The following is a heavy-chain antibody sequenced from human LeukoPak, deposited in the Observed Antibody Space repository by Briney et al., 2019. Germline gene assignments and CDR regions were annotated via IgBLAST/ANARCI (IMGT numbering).Heavy chain of an antibody. V-gene: IGHV4-59*01. CDR2: IYYSGST. J-gene: IGHJ4*02. D-gene: IGHD3-10*01. CDR3: AREYGSGPYTFGY. CDR1: GGSISSYY. Sequence: TSETLSLTCTVSGGSISSYYWSWIRQPPGKGLEWIGYIYYSGSTNYNPSLKSRVTISVDTSKNQFSLKLKSVTAADTAVYYCAREYGSGPYTFGYWGQGTLVTVSS.